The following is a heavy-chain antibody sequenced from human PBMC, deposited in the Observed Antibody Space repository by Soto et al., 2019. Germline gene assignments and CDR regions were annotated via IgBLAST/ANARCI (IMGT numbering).Heavy chain of an antibody. Sequence: GGSLRLSCAASGFTFSSYWMSWVRQAPGKGLEWVANIKQDGSERYYVDSVKGRFTISRDNAKNSLYLQMNSLRAEDTAVYYCAREDDGGGGSCFLDYWGQGTLVTVSS. CDR2: IKQDGSER. CDR1: GFTFSSYW. V-gene: IGHV3-7*01. D-gene: IGHD2-15*01. J-gene: IGHJ4*02. CDR3: AREDDGGGGSCFLDY.